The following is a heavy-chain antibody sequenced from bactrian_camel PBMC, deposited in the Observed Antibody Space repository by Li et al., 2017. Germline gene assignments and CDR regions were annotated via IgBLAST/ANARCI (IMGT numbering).Heavy chain of an antibody. CDR1: EYTFSGHC. V-gene: IGHV3S67*01. J-gene: IGHJ4*01. Sequence: VQLVESGGGSVQPGGSLRLSCAASEYTFSGHCTGWFRQAPGKEREGVAFVEGGGVTLYTDSVKGRFTISRDNAKNTVYLQMNSLKSEDTSLYYCVAVGSSWSFKYWGQGTQVTVS. CDR2: VEGGGVT. CDR3: VAVGSSWSFKY. D-gene: IGHD6*01.